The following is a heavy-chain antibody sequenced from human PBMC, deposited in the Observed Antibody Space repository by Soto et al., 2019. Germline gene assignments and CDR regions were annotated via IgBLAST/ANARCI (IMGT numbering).Heavy chain of an antibody. D-gene: IGHD5-18*01. V-gene: IGHV4-31*03. CDR1: GGSISSGGYY. CDR2: IYYSGST. Sequence: SETLSLTCTVSGGSISSGGYYWNWIRQHPGKGLEWIGYIYYSGSTYYNPSLKSRVTISVDTSKNQFSLKLSSVTAADTAVYYCARDGYNYGSFDYWGQGTLVTVSS. J-gene: IGHJ4*02. CDR3: ARDGYNYGSFDY.